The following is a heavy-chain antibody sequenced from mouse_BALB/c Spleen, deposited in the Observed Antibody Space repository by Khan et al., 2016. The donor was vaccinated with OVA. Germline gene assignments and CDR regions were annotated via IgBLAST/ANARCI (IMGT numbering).Heavy chain of an antibody. Sequence: QVQLQQSGAELVRPGTSVKMSCKAAGYTFTNYWIGWVKQRPGHGLEWIGDTYLGGGNTNYNENFKSKVTLTADTSSSTAYMQLSSLTSEDSAIYYCARRGAAHGTWDYFDYWGQGTTLTVSA. CDR3: ARRGAAHGTWDYFDY. CDR1: GYTFTNYW. CDR2: TYLGGGNT. D-gene: IGHD3-2*02. V-gene: IGHV1-63*02. J-gene: IGHJ2*01.